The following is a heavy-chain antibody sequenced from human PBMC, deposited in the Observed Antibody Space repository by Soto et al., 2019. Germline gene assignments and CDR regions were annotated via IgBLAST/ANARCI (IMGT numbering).Heavy chain of an antibody. Sequence: PGGSLRLSCAASGFTFSSYAMSWVRQAPGKGLEWVSAISGSGGSTYYADSVKGRFTISRDNSKNTLYLQMNSLRAEDTAVYYCAKAFSSWPNQNIDYWGQGTLVTVSS. D-gene: IGHD6-13*01. CDR2: ISGSGGST. V-gene: IGHV3-23*01. J-gene: IGHJ4*02. CDR1: GFTFSSYA. CDR3: AKAFSSWPNQNIDY.